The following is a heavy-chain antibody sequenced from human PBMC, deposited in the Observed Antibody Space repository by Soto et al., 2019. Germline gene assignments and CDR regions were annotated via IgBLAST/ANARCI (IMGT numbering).Heavy chain of an antibody. CDR3: AKGDYYDSSGSSFDP. D-gene: IGHD3-22*01. CDR1: GFTFSSYA. Sequence: GGSLRLSCAASGFTFSSYAMSWVRQAPGKGLEWVSAISGSGGSTYYADSVKGRFTISRDNSKNTLYLQMNSLRAEDTAVYYRAKGDYYDSSGSSFDPWGQGTLVTVSS. V-gene: IGHV3-23*01. J-gene: IGHJ5*02. CDR2: ISGSGGST.